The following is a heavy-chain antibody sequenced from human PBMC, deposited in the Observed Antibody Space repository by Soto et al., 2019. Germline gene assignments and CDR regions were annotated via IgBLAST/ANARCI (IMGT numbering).Heavy chain of an antibody. Sequence: QVQVVQSGDEVKETGASVRVSCKTSGYSFTAYGISWVRQAPGQGLEGMGWISCYNGKTKYAQKVQGRVNMTTDTSTSTAYMEVRSLRSDATAIYYCARDAPPPELRFLEWHNYDYNGMDVWGQGTTVTVSS. CDR1: GYSFTAYG. V-gene: IGHV1-18*01. J-gene: IGHJ6*02. CDR2: ISCYNGKT. CDR3: ARDAPPPELRFLEWHNYDYNGMDV. D-gene: IGHD3-3*01.